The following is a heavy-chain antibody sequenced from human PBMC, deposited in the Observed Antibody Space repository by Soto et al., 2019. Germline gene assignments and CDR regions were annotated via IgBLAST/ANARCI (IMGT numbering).Heavy chain of an antibody. CDR1: GGSISSYY. D-gene: IGHD4-17*01. Sequence: SETLSLTCTVSGGSISSYYWSWIRQPPGKGLEWIGYIYYSGSTNYNPSLKSRVTISVDTSKNQLSLKLSSVTAADTAVYYCARRYGYYFDYWGQGTLVTVFS. V-gene: IGHV4-59*08. CDR3: ARRYGYYFDY. CDR2: IYYSGST. J-gene: IGHJ4*02.